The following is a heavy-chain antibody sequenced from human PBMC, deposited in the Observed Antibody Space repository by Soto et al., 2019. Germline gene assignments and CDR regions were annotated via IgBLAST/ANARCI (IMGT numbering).Heavy chain of an antibody. V-gene: IGHV4-34*01. CDR3: ARGTGATTGCDY. CDR2: INHSGST. Sequence: PSETMSLTCAVCGGSFSGYYWSWIRQPPGKGLEWIGEINHSGSTNYNPSLKSRVTISVDTSKNQFSLKLSSVTAADTAVYYCARGTGATTGCDYWGQGTLVTVSS. J-gene: IGHJ4*02. CDR1: GGSFSGYY. D-gene: IGHD1-26*01.